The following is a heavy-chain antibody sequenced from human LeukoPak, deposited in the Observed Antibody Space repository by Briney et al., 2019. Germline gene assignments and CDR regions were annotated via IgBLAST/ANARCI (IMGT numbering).Heavy chain of an antibody. V-gene: IGHV1-2*02. CDR1: GYTFTGYY. D-gene: IGHD2-2*01. Sequence: GASVKVSCTASGYTFTGYYMHWVRQAPGQGLEWMGWINPNSGGTNYAQKFQGRVTMTRDTSISTAYMELSRLRSDDTAVYYCARAVVPAAHLSYYYYGMDVWGQGTTVTVSS. CDR3: ARAVVPAAHLSYYYYGMDV. CDR2: INPNSGGT. J-gene: IGHJ6*02.